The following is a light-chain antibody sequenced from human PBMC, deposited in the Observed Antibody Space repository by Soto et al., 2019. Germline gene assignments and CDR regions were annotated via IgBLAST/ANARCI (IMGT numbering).Light chain of an antibody. V-gene: IGKV3-15*01. CDR2: DTS. CDR3: QQYGYSPIFT. CDR1: QSVSSK. Sequence: EMVMTQSPATLSVSPGERATLSCRASQSVSSKLAWYQQRPGQAPRLLIYDTSTRATGIPARFSGSGSGTEFTLTISRLEPEDFATYYCQQYGYSPIFTFGPGTKVDIK. J-gene: IGKJ3*01.